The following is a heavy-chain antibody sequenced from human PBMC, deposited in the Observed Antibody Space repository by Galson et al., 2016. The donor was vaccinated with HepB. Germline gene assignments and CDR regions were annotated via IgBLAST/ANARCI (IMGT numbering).Heavy chain of an antibody. CDR1: GYSFNSYW. D-gene: IGHD3-10*01. Sequence: QSGAEVKKPGESLRISCKGSGYSFNSYWISWVRQMPGKGLEWMGRIDPTDSYTDYTPSFQGHVTISADKSISTAYLQWSSLKASDTAMYYCARHEVYYRSGSGLDVWGQGTTVTVSS. V-gene: IGHV5-10-1*01. CDR2: IDPTDSYT. CDR3: ARHEVYYRSGSGLDV. J-gene: IGHJ6*02.